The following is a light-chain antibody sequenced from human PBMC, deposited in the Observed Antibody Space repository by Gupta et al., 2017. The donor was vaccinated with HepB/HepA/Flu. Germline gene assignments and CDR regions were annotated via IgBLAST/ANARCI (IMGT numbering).Light chain of an antibody. J-gene: IGLJ1*01. CDR1: RGDVGAYNY. CDR3: CSYRSSNNLFV. CDR2: YVS. Sequence: QSALTQPASVSGSPGQSITIPCPGTRGDVGAYNYVAWYQQYPGQAPKVIIYYVSARPSGVSYRFSGSKSGTTASLTTSGLQAEDEADYYCCSYRSSNNLFVFGTGTKVTVL. V-gene: IGLV2-14*03.